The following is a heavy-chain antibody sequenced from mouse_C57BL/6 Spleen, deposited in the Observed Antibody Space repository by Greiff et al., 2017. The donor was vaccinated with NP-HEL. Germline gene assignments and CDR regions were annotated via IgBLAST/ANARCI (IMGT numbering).Heavy chain of an antibody. J-gene: IGHJ3*01. CDR1: GYAFSSSW. CDR3: ARSNDYFAY. D-gene: IGHD2-4*01. V-gene: IGHV1-82*01. CDR2: IYPGDGDT. Sequence: QVQLQQSGPELVKPGASVKISCKASGYAFSSSWMNWVKQRPGKGLEWIGRIYPGDGDTNYNGTFKGKATLTADKSSSTAYMQLSSLTSEDSAVYFCARSNDYFAYWGQGTLVTVSA.